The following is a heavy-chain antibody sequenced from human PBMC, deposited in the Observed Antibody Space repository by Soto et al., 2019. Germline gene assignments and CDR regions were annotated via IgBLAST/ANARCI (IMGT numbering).Heavy chain of an antibody. CDR3: AKRARPYGSGSYSLMDV. CDR2: ISGSGGST. D-gene: IGHD3-10*01. V-gene: IGHV3-23*01. Sequence: WVRQAPGKGLEWVSAISGSGGSTYYADSVKGRFTISRDNSKNTLYLQMNSLRAEDTAVYYCAKRARPYGSGSYSLMDVWGQGTTVTVSS. J-gene: IGHJ6*02.